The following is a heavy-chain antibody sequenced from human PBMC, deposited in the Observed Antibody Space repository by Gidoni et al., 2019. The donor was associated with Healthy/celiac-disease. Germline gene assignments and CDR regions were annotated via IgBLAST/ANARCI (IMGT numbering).Heavy chain of an antibody. CDR2: IKSKTDGGTT. V-gene: IGHV3-15*01. D-gene: IGHD3-10*01. J-gene: IGHJ4*02. Sequence: EVQLVESGGGLVKPGGSLRLSCAASGFTFSNAWMSWVRQAPGKGLEWVGRIKSKTDGGTTDYAAPVKGRFTISRDDSKNTLYLQMNSLKTEDTAVYYCTVDSLYYYGSGSPRGTDYWGQGTLVTVSS. CDR3: TVDSLYYYGSGSPRGTDY. CDR1: GFTFSNAW.